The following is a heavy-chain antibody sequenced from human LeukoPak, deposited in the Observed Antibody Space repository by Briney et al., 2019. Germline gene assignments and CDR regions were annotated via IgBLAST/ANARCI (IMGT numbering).Heavy chain of an antibody. V-gene: IGHV3-20*04. CDR3: ARDRSSVDYWYFDL. D-gene: IGHD3-22*01. Sequence: PGGSLRLSCAASGFTFDDYGMSWVRQAPGKGLEWVSGINWNGGSTGYADSVKGRFTISRDNAKNSLYLQMYSLRAEDTALYYCARDRSSVDYWYFDLWGRGTLVTVSS. J-gene: IGHJ2*01. CDR2: INWNGGST. CDR1: GFTFDDYG.